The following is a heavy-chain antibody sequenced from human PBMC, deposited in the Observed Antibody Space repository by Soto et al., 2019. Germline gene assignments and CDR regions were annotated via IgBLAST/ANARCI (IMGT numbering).Heavy chain of an antibody. V-gene: IGHV1-58*02. CDR3: AAGYGDYDSYYYYYYMDV. D-gene: IGHD4-17*01. CDR2: IVVGSGNT. J-gene: IGHJ6*03. CDR1: GFTFTSSA. Sequence: SVKVSCKASGFTFTSSAMQWVRQARGQRLEWIGWIVVGSGNTNYAQKFQERVTITRDMSTSTAYMELSSLRSEDTAVYYCAAGYGDYDSYYYYYYMDVWGKGATVTVSS.